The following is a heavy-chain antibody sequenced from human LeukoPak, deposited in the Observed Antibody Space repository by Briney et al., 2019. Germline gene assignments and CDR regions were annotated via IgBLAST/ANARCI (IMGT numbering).Heavy chain of an antibody. V-gene: IGHV1-8*01. CDR1: GYTFTSYD. CDR3: ARDSSGWYHWFDP. Sequence: ASVKVSCKASGYTFTSYDVNWVRQAAGQGLEWMGWMNPNSGNTNYAQDFQGRVTMTRNTSMSTAYMELSSLRSEDTAVYYCARDSSGWYHWFDPWGQGTLVTVSS. D-gene: IGHD6-19*01. CDR2: MNPNSGNT. J-gene: IGHJ5*02.